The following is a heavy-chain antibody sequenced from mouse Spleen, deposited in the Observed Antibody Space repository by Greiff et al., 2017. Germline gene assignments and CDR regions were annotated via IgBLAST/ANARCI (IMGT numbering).Heavy chain of an antibody. CDR3: TYGSSSRLYFDV. Sequence: EVQLQQSGAELVRPGASVKLSCTASGFNIKDDYMHWVKQRPEQGLEWIGWIDPENGDTEYASKFQGKATITADTSSNTAYLQLSSLTSEDTAGYYCTYGSSSRLYFDVWGAGTTVTVSS. CDR2: IDPENGDT. D-gene: IGHD1-1*01. CDR1: GFNIKDDY. J-gene: IGHJ1*01. V-gene: IGHV14-4*01.